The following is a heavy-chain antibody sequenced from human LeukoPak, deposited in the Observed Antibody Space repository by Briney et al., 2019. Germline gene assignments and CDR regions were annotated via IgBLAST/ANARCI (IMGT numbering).Heavy chain of an antibody. J-gene: IGHJ4*02. CDR2: ISSSSSYI. CDR3: ARGWGGIKSTTDY. CDR1: GFTFSSYS. V-gene: IGHV3-21*05. D-gene: IGHD3-16*01. Sequence: GGSLRLSCAASGFTFSSYSMNWVRQAPGKGLEWVSYISSSSSYIYYADSVKGRFTISRDNAKNSLYLQMNSLRAEDTAVFYCARGWGGIKSTTDYWGQGTLVTVSS.